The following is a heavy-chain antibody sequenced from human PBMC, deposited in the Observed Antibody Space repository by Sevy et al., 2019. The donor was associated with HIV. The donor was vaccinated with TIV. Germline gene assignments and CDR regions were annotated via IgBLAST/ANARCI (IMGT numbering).Heavy chain of an antibody. CDR1: GFTFSSYA. Sequence: GGSQRLSCAASGFTFSSYAMHWVRQAPGKGLEWVAVISYDGSNKYYADSVKGRFTISRDNSKNTLYLQMNSLRAEDTAVYYCARAHSTGWFDYWGQGTLVTVSS. V-gene: IGHV3-30-3*01. CDR2: ISYDGSNK. D-gene: IGHD6-19*01. CDR3: ARAHSTGWFDY. J-gene: IGHJ4*02.